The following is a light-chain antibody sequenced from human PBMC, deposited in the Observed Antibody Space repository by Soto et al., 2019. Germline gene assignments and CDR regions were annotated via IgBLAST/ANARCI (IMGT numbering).Light chain of an antibody. CDR3: CSKRSSATYVL. CDR1: SSDVGSYDY. J-gene: IGLJ2*01. CDR2: NVY. V-gene: IGLV2-11*01. Sequence: QSALIQPPSVSGSPGQSVTISCSGTSSDVGSYDYVSWYQKHPGTVPKPMIYNVYTRPSGVPDRFSGSKSGNTASMTISGLQAEDEAAYKCCSKRSSATYVLFGGGTKLTVL.